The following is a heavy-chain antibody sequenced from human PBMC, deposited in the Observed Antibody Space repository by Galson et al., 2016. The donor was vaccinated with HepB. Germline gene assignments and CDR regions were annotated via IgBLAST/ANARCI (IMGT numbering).Heavy chain of an antibody. CDR1: GFTFNTYS. D-gene: IGHD3-16*01. CDR2: ISSTSRYI. V-gene: IGHV3-21*01. CDR3: AKGGRDGYGMDV. Sequence: SLRLSCAASGFTFNTYSMNWVRQAPGKGLEWVSYISSTSRYIYYADSSVKGRFTISRENAKNSLYLQMNSLRAEDTAVYYCAKGGRDGYGMDVWGQGTAVTVSS. J-gene: IGHJ6*02.